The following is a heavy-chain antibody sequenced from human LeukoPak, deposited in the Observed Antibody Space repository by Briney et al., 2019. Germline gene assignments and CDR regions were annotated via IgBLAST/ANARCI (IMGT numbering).Heavy chain of an antibody. V-gene: IGHV3-53*01. CDR1: GFTVSSNY. D-gene: IGHD1-26*01. J-gene: IGHJ6*03. Sequence: GGSLRLSCAASGFTVSSNYMSWVRQAPGKGLEWVSVIYSGGSTYYADSVKGRFTISRDNSKNTLYLQMNSLRAEDTAVYYCARKAVGATGYYHHYMDVWGKGTTVTVSS. CDR2: IYSGGST. CDR3: ARKAVGATGYYHHYMDV.